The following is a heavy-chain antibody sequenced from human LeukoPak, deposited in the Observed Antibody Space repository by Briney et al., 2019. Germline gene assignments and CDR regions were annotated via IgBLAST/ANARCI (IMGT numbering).Heavy chain of an antibody. V-gene: IGHV3-9*03. CDR3: AKDYRAVAGTGGAFDY. CDR1: GFPFDDYA. D-gene: IGHD6-19*01. CDR2: ISWNSGIM. Sequence: GGSLRLSCAASGFPFDDYAMHWVRQAPGKGLVWVSGISWNSGIMVYADSVKGRFTISRDNAKHSLYLQMNSLRAEDMALYYCAKDYRAVAGTGGAFDYWGQGTLVTVSS. J-gene: IGHJ4*02.